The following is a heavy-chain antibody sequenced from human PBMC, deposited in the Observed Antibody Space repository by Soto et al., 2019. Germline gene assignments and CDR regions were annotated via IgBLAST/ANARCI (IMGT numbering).Heavy chain of an antibody. Sequence: SQTLSLTCVISGDSVSSNSAAWNWIRQSPSRGLEWLGRTYYRSKWYNDYAVSVKSRITINPDTSKNQFSLQLNSVTPEDTAVYYCARDRGEGTPYYYYGMDVWGQGTTVTVSS. V-gene: IGHV6-1*01. CDR3: ARDRGEGTPYYYYGMDV. D-gene: IGHD3-10*01. J-gene: IGHJ6*02. CDR1: GDSVSSNSAA. CDR2: TYYRSKWYN.